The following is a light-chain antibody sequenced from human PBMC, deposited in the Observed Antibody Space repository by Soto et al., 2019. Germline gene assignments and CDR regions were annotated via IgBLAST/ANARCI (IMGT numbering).Light chain of an antibody. CDR1: QEIRSTN. J-gene: IGKJ3*01. CDR2: DST. CDR3: LHYGRSPIST. Sequence: EIVLTQSPGTLSLSPGEGGTLSRRASQEIRSTNLAWYQHKPGQAPRLLIYDSTTRATGVPDRFSGRGSGTDFTLSINRLEPEDFAVYFCLHYGRSPISTFGPGTKVEIK. V-gene: IGKV3-20*01.